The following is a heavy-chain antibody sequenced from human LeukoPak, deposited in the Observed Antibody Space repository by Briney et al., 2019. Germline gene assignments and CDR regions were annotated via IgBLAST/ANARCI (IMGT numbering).Heavy chain of an antibody. J-gene: IGHJ4*02. CDR1: GFTFSSYS. D-gene: IGHD6-13*01. V-gene: IGHV3-21*01. Sequence: GGSLRLSCAASGFTFSSYSMNWVRQAPGKGLEWVSSISSSSSYIYYADSVKGRFTISRDNAKNSLYLQMNNLRAEDTAVYSCAGDYSSSWLSFDYWGQGTLVTVSS. CDR3: AGDYSSSWLSFDY. CDR2: ISSSSSYI.